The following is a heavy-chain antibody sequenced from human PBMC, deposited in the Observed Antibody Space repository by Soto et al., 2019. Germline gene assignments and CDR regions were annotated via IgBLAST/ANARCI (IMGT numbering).Heavy chain of an antibody. D-gene: IGHD3-3*01. CDR3: ARVYYDFWSGYYSYYFDY. Sequence: DLEWIGYIYYSGSTYYNPSLKSRVTISVDTSKNQFSLKLSSVTAADTAVYYCARVYYDFWSGYYSYYFDYWGQGTLVTVSS. CDR2: IYYSGST. J-gene: IGHJ4*02. V-gene: IGHV4-31*02.